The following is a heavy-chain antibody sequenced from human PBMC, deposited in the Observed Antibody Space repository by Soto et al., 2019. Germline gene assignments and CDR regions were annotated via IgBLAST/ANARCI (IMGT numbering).Heavy chain of an antibody. Sequence: GASVKVSCKVSGYTLTELSMHWVRQAPGKGLEWVGGFDPEDGETIYAQKFQGRVTMTEDTSTDTAYMELSSLRSEDTAVYYCATRKPYYGWDAFDIWGQGTMVTVSS. D-gene: IGHD3-10*01. CDR2: FDPEDGET. CDR1: GYTLTELS. V-gene: IGHV1-24*01. CDR3: ATRKPYYGWDAFDI. J-gene: IGHJ3*02.